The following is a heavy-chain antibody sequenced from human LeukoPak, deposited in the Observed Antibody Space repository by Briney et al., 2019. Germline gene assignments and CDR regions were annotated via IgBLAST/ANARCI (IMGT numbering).Heavy chain of an antibody. Sequence: GGSLRLSCAASGFTFDDYAMHWVRQAPGKGLEWVSGISWNSGSIGYADSVKGRFTISRDNAKNSLYLQTNSLRAEDTALYYCAKGLFYCSGGSCYGEYYYYYGMDVWGQGTTVTVSS. V-gene: IGHV3-9*01. CDR3: AKGLFYCSGGSCYGEYYYYYGMDV. J-gene: IGHJ6*02. D-gene: IGHD2-15*01. CDR1: GFTFDDYA. CDR2: ISWNSGSI.